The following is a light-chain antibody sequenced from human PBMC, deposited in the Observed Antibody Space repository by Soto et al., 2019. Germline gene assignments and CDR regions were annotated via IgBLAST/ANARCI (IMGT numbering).Light chain of an antibody. CDR2: DVS. Sequence: QSALTQPASVSGSPGQSITISCTGTSSDIGDYNYVSWYQHHPGKAPKLMIYDVSNRPSGVSNRFSGSKSGNTASLTISGLQAEDEADYYCSSNTSSTTVVFGGGTKLTVL. V-gene: IGLV2-14*01. J-gene: IGLJ2*01. CDR1: SSDIGDYNY. CDR3: SSNTSSTTVV.